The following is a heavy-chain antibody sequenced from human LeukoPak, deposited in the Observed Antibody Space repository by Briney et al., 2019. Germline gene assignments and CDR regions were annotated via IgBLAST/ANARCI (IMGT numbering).Heavy chain of an antibody. J-gene: IGHJ5*02. D-gene: IGHD6-13*01. Sequence: PSETLSLTCTVSGGSMNSHYWSWIRQPPGKGLEWLGEINHSGSTNYNPSLKSRVTISVDTSKNQFSLKLSSVTAADTAVYYCASTTAQQLVLWFDPWGQGTLVTVSS. V-gene: IGHV4-34*01. CDR3: ASTTAQQLVLWFDP. CDR1: GGSMNSHY. CDR2: INHSGST.